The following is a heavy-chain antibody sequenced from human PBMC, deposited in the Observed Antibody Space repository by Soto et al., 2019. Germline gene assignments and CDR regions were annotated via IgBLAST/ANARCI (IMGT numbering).Heavy chain of an antibody. Sequence: QVLLQESGPGLVKPSETLSLTCTVSGGSISDFYWSWIRQHPGKGLEWIGYIYYSGSTNYNPSLKRRVAISVDTSKNQCSLNLRSMRPADTAVYYCARVGGLAARTFDYWGPGTLVTVSS. D-gene: IGHD6-6*01. J-gene: IGHJ4*02. CDR1: GGSISDFY. CDR3: ARVGGLAARTFDY. CDR2: IYYSGST. V-gene: IGHV4-59*01.